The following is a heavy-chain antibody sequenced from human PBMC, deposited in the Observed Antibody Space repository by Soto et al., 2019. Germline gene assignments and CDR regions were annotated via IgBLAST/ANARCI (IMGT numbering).Heavy chain of an antibody. J-gene: IGHJ4*02. Sequence: QVQLVESGGGVVQPGRSLRLSCAASGFTFSNYGMHWVRQAPGKGLEWVAVISYHGSDNYYADSVKGRFTISRDNSKNTLYLQMDSLRAEDTAVYYCAKDHLTTTVTTVGYWGQGTLVTVYS. D-gene: IGHD4-17*01. V-gene: IGHV3-30*18. CDR1: GFTFSNYG. CDR3: AKDHLTTTVTTVGY. CDR2: ISYHGSDN.